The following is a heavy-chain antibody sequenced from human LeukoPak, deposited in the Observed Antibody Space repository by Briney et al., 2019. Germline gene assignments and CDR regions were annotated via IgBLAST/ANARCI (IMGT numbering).Heavy chain of an antibody. CDR3: AKDQFVQDNVSDY. CDR1: GFTFSSYG. D-gene: IGHD3-16*01. Sequence: GGSLRLSCAASGFTFSSYGMHWVRQAPGKGLEWVAFIRYDGSNKYYADSVKGRFTISRDNSKNTLYLQMNSLRAEDTAVYYCAKDQFVQDNVSDYWGQGTLVTVSS. V-gene: IGHV3-30*02. CDR2: IRYDGSNK. J-gene: IGHJ4*02.